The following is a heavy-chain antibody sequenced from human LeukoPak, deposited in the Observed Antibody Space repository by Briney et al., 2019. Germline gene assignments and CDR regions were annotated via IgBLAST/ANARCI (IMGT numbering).Heavy chain of an antibody. CDR1: GGTFSSYA. D-gene: IGHD3-22*01. CDR2: IIPIFGTA. J-gene: IGHJ3*02. CDR3: ARDLYDSSGLGRGAFDI. V-gene: IGHV1-69*13. Sequence: ASVKVSCKASGGTFSSYAISWVRQAPGQGLEWMGGIIPIFGTANYAQKFQGRVTITADESTSTAYMELSSLRSEDMAVYYCARDLYDSSGLGRGAFDIWGQGTVVTVSS.